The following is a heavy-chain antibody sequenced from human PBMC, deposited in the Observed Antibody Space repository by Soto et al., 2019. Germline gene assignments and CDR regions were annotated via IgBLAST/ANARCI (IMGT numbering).Heavy chain of an antibody. D-gene: IGHD2-15*01. J-gene: IGHJ4*01. Sequence: GASVKVSCKTSGYNFTNFDINWVRQAPGRGLAWMGWMNPSSGETGSAQNFQGRVTMTRDISTRTFFMQLTSLRSEDTAIYYCARLAEYCNGIKCYSNFDFWGRGTQVTVSS. CDR1: GYNFTNFD. V-gene: IGHV1-8*01. CDR3: ARLAEYCNGIKCYSNFDF. CDR2: MNPSSGET.